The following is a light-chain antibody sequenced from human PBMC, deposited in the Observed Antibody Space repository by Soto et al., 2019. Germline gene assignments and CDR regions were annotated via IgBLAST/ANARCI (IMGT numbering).Light chain of an antibody. CDR1: QGINSY. CDR2: GAS. Sequence: EIVMTQSPVTLSLSPGARATLSCRASQGINSYLAWYQQKPGQAPRLLIYGASTRATDIPARFSGSGSGTEFTLTITSLQSEDFAVYYCQQYNNWPLITFGQGTRLEIK. V-gene: IGKV3-15*01. CDR3: QQYNNWPLIT. J-gene: IGKJ5*01.